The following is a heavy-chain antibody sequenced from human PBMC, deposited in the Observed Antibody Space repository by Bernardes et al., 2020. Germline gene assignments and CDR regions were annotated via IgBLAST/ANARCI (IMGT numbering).Heavy chain of an antibody. V-gene: IGHV3-11*06. D-gene: IGHD3-22*01. CDR3: ARARHSSGYSRGAFDI. CDR2: ISSSSSYT. J-gene: IGHJ3*02. CDR1: GFTFSDYY. Sequence: GGSLRLSCAASGFTFSDYYMSWIRQAPGKGLEWVSYISSSSSYTNYADSVKGRFTISRDNAKNSLYLQMNSLRAEDTAVYYCARARHSSGYSRGAFDIWGQGTMVTVSS.